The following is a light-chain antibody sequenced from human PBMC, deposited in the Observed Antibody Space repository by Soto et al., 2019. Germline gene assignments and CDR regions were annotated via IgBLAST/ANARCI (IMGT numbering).Light chain of an antibody. CDR2: ENI. CDR1: SSNIGNNY. J-gene: IGLJ2*01. CDR3: GTWDSSLSAV. V-gene: IGLV1-51*02. Sequence: QSVLTQPPSVSAAPGQKVTISCSGSSSNIGNNYVYWYQQLPGTAPKLLIYENIKRPSGIPDRFSGSKSGTSATLGITGLQTGDEADYYCGTWDSSLSAVFGGGTKLTVL.